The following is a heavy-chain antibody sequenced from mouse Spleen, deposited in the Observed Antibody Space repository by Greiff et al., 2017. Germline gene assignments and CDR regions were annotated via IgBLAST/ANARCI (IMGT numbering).Heavy chain of an antibody. J-gene: IGHJ4*01. V-gene: IGHV2-9-1*01. CDR3: ASYYYDGSYVRAMDY. Sequence: QVQLQQSGPGLVAPSQSLSITCTVSGFSLTSYAISWVRQPPGKGLEWLGVIWTGGGTNYNSALKSRLSISKDNSKSQVFLKMNSLQTDDTARYYCASYYYDGSYVRAMDYWGQGTSVTVSS. D-gene: IGHD1-1*01. CDR2: IWTGGGT. CDR1: GFSLTSYA.